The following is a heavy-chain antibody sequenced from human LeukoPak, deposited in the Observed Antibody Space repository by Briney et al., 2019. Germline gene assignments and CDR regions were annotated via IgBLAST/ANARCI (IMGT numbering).Heavy chain of an antibody. CDR3: ARTAKYYYGSETYYFFDY. V-gene: IGHV4-39*07. CDR2: IYYSENT. D-gene: IGHD3-10*01. Sequence: PSETLSLTCTVSAGSISSSNYYWGWIRQPPGKGLEWIGSIYYSENTYYKPSLKSRVTISVDTSKNQFSLKLSSVTAADTAVYYCARTAKYYYGSETYYFFDYWGQGTLVTVSS. J-gene: IGHJ4*02. CDR1: AGSISSSNYY.